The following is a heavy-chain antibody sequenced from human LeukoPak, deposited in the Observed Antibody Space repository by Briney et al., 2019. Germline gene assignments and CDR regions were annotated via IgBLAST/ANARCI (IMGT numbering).Heavy chain of an antibody. CDR1: GFTFSDYW. V-gene: IGHV3-7*01. J-gene: IGHJ3*02. CDR2: INQDGSGE. Sequence: GGSLRLSCAASGFTFSDYWMSWVRQAPGKGLEWVANINQDGSGEAYVDSVKVRFTISRDNARNSLYLQMSNLRAEDTAVYYCARNAFDIWGQGTMVIVSS. CDR3: ARNAFDI.